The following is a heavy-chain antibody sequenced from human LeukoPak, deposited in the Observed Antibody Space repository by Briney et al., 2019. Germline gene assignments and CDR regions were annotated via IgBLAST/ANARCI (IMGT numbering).Heavy chain of an antibody. D-gene: IGHD3-10*01. J-gene: IGHJ6*02. CDR1: GFTFSSYS. Sequence: GGSLRLSCAASGFTFSSYSMHWVRQAPGKGLEWVAVISYDGSNKYYADSVKGRFTISRDNSKNTLYLQMNSLRAEDTAVYYCAKDQSPRGVRADYYYYGMDVWGQGTTVTVSS. CDR2: ISYDGSNK. CDR3: AKDQSPRGVRADYYYYGMDV. V-gene: IGHV3-30*18.